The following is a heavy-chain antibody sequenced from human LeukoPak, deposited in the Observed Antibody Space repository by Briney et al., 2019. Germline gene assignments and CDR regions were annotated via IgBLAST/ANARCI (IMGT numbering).Heavy chain of an antibody. CDR2: INAGNGNT. CDR1: GYTFTSYA. CDR3: ARDGAGYCSGGSCLDWFDP. D-gene: IGHD2-15*01. J-gene: IGHJ5*02. Sequence: ASVKVSCKDSGYTFTSYAMHWVRQAPGQRLEWMGWINAGNGNTKYSQKFQGRVTITRDTSASTAYMELSSLRSEDTAVYYCARDGAGYCSGGSCLDWFDPWGQGTLVTVSS. V-gene: IGHV1-3*01.